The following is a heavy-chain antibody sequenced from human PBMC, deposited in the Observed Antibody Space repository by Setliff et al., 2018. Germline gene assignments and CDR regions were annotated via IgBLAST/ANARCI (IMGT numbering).Heavy chain of an antibody. CDR3: GRGFSRIEGWGNWFDP. D-gene: IGHD2-15*01. CDR1: GGSVSNSGFF. Sequence: SETLSLTCTVSGGSVSNSGFFWGWLRQAPGKGLEWIGNIYDSGSSNYNASLKSRLIINRDTSKNQISLKLTSVTAADTAVYYCGRGFSRIEGWGNWFDPWGQGILVTVS. J-gene: IGHJ5*02. CDR2: IYDSGSS. V-gene: IGHV4-39*01.